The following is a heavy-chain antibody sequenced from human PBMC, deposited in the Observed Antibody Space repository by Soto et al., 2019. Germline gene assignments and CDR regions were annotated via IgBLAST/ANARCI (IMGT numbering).Heavy chain of an antibody. CDR3: ARVVSGSYLAY. CDR1: GGTITTGGHF. V-gene: IGHV4-31*03. CDR2: IYYSGTT. D-gene: IGHD1-26*01. Sequence: QVQLQESGPGLVKASQTLSLTCTVSGGTITTGGHFWSWIRQYPGKGLEWIGYIYYSGTTHYNPSLKSRVTISIDTFKNQFSLNLSSVTAADTAVYYCARVVSGSYLAYWGQGTLVTVSS. J-gene: IGHJ4*02.